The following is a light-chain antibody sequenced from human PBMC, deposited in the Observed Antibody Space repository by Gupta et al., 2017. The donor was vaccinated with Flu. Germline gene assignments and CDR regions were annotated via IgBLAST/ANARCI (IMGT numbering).Light chain of an antibody. J-gene: IGLJ3*02. CDR2: GNS. V-gene: IGLV1-40*01. CDR1: RSNIGAGYD. CDR3: QACDNSLSGWV. Sequence: QSVLTQPPSVSGAPGQRVTISCTGSRSNIGAGYDVHWYRQLPETAPKLLMYGNSNRPSGVPDRFSGSKSGTSASLASTGLQAEDEADYYCQACDNSLSGWVFGGGTKVTVL.